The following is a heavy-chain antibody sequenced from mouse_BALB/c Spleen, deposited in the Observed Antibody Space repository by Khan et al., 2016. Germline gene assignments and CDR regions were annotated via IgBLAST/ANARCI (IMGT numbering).Heavy chain of an antibody. V-gene: IGHV14-1*02. Sequence: MQLKQSGAELVRPGALVKLSCKASGFNIKDYYMHWVKQRPEQGLEWIGWIDPENGNTIYDPKFQGKASITADTSSNTAYLQPSSLTSEDTAVYYCALDVSWSAYWDQGTLVTVSA. J-gene: IGHJ3*01. D-gene: IGHD2-3*01. CDR2: IDPENGNT. CDR1: GFNIKDYY. CDR3: ALDVSWSAY.